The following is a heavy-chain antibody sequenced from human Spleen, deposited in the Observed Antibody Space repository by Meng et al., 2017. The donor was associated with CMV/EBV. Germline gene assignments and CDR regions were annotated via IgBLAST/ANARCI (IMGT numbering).Heavy chain of an antibody. Sequence: QVPLQGPGQGLVKPSQTLSLTCTVSGGSISSGDYYWSWIRQPPGKGLEWIGYIHFSGSAYYNPSLKSRVTISVDTSKNQFSLKVRSVTAADTAVYYCARVVTALWGYYFDYWGQGTLVTVSS. D-gene: IGHD2-21*02. CDR3: ARVVTALWGYYFDY. CDR1: GGSISSGDYY. V-gene: IGHV4-30-4*08. J-gene: IGHJ4*02. CDR2: IHFSGSA.